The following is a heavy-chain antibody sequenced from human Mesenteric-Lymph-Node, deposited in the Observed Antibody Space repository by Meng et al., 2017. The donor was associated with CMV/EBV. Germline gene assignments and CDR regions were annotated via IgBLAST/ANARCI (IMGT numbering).Heavy chain of an antibody. V-gene: IGHV1-69*10. D-gene: IGHD2-2*01. CDR3: ARDPTLDIVVVPASNYYYGMDV. CDR2: IIPILGIA. CDR1: GGTFSSYA. J-gene: IGHJ6*02. Sequence: SVKVSCKASGGTFSSYAISWVRQAPGQGLEWMGGIIPILGIANYAQKFQGRVTITADKSTSTAYMELSSLRSDDTAVYYCARDPTLDIVVVPASNYYYGMDVWGQGTTVTVSS.